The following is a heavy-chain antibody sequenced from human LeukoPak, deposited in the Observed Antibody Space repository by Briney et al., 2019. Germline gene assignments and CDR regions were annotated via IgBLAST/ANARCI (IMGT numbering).Heavy chain of an antibody. D-gene: IGHD4-17*01. CDR2: MNPNSGNT. CDR3: ARVAPTGWFDP. V-gene: IGHV1-8*01. J-gene: IGHJ5*02. Sequence: GASVKVSCKASGYTFINYDINWVRQATGQGLEWMGWMNPNSGNTGYAQKLQGRATMTRNTSISTAYMELSSLSSEDTAVYYCARVAPTGWFDPWGQGTLVTVSS. CDR1: GYTFINYD.